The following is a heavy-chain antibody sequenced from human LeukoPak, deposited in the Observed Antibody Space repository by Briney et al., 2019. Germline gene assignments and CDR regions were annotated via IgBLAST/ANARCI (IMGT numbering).Heavy chain of an antibody. D-gene: IGHD5-18*01. CDR1: GFTFDDYG. Sequence: GGSLRLSCAASGFTFDDYGMSWVRQAPGKGLEWVSAISGSGGSTYYADSVKGRFTISRDNSKNTLYLQMNSLRAEDTAVYYCAKATRGYSYGDFDYWGQGTLVTVSS. CDR2: ISGSGGST. V-gene: IGHV3-23*01. CDR3: AKATRGYSYGDFDY. J-gene: IGHJ4*02.